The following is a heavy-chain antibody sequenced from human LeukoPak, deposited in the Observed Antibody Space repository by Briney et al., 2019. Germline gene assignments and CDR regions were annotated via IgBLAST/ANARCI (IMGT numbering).Heavy chain of an antibody. D-gene: IGHD2-21*02. CDR2: INHSGST. Sequence: SETLSLTCAVYGGSFSGYYWSWIRQPPGKGLEWIGEINHSGSTNYNPSLKSRVTISVDTSKNQFSLKLSSVTAADTAVYYCARKLRAYCGGDCSNYWGQGTLVTVSS. V-gene: IGHV4-34*01. J-gene: IGHJ4*02. CDR1: GGSFSGYY. CDR3: ARKLRAYCGGDCSNY.